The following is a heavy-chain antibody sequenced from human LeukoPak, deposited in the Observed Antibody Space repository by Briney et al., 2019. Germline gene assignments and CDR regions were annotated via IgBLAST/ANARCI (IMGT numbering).Heavy chain of an antibody. V-gene: IGHV3-30*02. CDR3: AKSIFAPRFLGWYGAFDI. CDR1: GFTFSSYG. D-gene: IGHD3-3*01. CDR2: IRYDGSNR. Sequence: GGSLRLSCAASGFTFSSYGMHWVRQAPGKGLEWVAFIRYDGSNRYYADSVKGCIIISRDNSKNTLYLQMTSLRAEDTAVYNCAKSIFAPRFLGWYGAFDIWGQGTMVTVSS. J-gene: IGHJ3*02.